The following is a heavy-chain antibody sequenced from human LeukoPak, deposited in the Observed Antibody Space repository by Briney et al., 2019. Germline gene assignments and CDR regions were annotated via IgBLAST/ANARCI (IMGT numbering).Heavy chain of an antibody. V-gene: IGHV4-61*01. D-gene: IGHD3-22*01. J-gene: IGHJ3*02. CDR2: IYYTGST. Sequence: NTSETLSLTCTVSGDSVSSGYYYWSWIRQPPGKGLEWIGNIYYTGSTNYNPSLKSRVTISVDTSKNQFSLKLNSVTAADMAVYYCARNYYDSSGYYLFDAFDIWGQGTMVTVSS. CDR3: ARNYYDSSGYYLFDAFDI. CDR1: GDSVSSGYYY.